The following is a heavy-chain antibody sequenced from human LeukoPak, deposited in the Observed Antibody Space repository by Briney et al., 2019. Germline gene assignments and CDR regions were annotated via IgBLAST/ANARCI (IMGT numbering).Heavy chain of an antibody. CDR2: IYSGGST. CDR3: ARTLAALHILYYYYYMDV. CDR1: GFTVSSNY. V-gene: IGHV3-53*01. J-gene: IGHJ6*03. D-gene: IGHD6-13*01. Sequence: TGGSLRLSCAASGFTVSSNYMSWVRQAPGKGLEWVSVIYSGGSTYYADSVKGRFTISRDNSKNTLYLQMNSLRAEDTAVYYCARTLAALHILYYYYYMDVWGKGTTVTVSS.